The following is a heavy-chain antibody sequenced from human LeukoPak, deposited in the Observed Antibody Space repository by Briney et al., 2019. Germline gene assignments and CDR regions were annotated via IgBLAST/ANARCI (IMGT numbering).Heavy chain of an antibody. CDR3: ARGITIFGVVIIPVAFDI. Sequence: SETLSLTCTVSGGSISSGDYYWRWIRQPPRKGLEWIGYIYYSGSTYYNPSLKSRVTISVDTSKNQFSLKLSSVTAADTAVYYCARGITIFGVVIIPVAFDIWGQGTMVTVSS. D-gene: IGHD3-3*01. V-gene: IGHV4-30-4*08. CDR1: GGSISSGDYY. J-gene: IGHJ3*02. CDR2: IYYSGST.